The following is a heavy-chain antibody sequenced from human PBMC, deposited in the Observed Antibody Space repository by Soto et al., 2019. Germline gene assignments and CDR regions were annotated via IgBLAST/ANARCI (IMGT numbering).Heavy chain of an antibody. CDR2: IYPGDSDT. CDR3: ASPGEQWLVQVH. V-gene: IGHV5-51*01. D-gene: IGHD6-19*01. Sequence: LGESLKISCMGSGYKVSTWHNFTSYWIAWVRQMPGEGLEWMGIIYPGDSDTRYSPSFQGQVTISADKSISTAYLQWSSLKASDTAMYYCASPGEQWLVQVHWGQGTLVTVSS. CDR1: GYKVSTWHNFTSYW. J-gene: IGHJ4*02.